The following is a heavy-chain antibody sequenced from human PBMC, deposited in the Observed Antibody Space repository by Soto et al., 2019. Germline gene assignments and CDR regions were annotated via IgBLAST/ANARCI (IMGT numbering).Heavy chain of an antibody. D-gene: IGHD5-18*01. V-gene: IGHV4-59*12. CDR3: ARGYHGYSYANFDD. CDR2: IYNSGNT. CDR1: GGSINNYY. Sequence: PSETLSLTCTVSGGSINNYYWAWIRQPPGKGLEYIAWIYNSGNTNCNPSLESRVTISVDTSKNQFSLKLSSVTAADTAVYYCARGYHGYSYANFDDWGQGILVTVSS. J-gene: IGHJ4*02.